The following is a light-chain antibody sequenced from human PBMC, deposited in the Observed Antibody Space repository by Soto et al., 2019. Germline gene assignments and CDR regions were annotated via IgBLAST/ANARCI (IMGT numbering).Light chain of an antibody. CDR3: QQRNIWPPVT. CDR2: DAF. V-gene: IGKV1-5*01. Sequence: DIQMTQSPSTLSASVGDRVTITCRASQSVSDWLAWYQQKPGKVPKLLIYDAFNRATGIPARFSGSGSGTDFTLTISSLEPADSAIYYCQQRNIWPPVTFGQGTRLEIK. CDR1: QSVSDW. J-gene: IGKJ5*01.